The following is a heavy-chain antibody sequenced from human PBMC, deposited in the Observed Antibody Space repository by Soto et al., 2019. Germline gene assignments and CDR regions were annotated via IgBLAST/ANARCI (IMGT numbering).Heavy chain of an antibody. CDR3: ARVGGYDLRYSSYYMDV. J-gene: IGHJ6*03. D-gene: IGHD5-12*01. CDR2: INSDGSST. V-gene: IGHV3-74*01. CDR1: GFTFSSYW. Sequence: GGSLRLSCAASGFTFSSYWMHWVRQAPGKGLVWVSRINSDGSSTSYADSVKGRFTISRDNAKNTLYLQMNSLRAEDTAVYYCARVGGYDLRYSSYYMDVWGKGTTVTAS.